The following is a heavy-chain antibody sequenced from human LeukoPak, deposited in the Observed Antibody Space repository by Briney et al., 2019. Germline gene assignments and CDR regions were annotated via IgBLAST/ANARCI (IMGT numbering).Heavy chain of an antibody. V-gene: IGHV4-34*01. CDR2: IYYSGST. CDR1: GGSFSGYY. D-gene: IGHD4-17*01. CDR3: ARVGYGDYSY. J-gene: IGHJ4*02. Sequence: SSETLSLTCAVYGGSFSGYYWSWIRQPPGKGLEWIGYIYYSGSTNYNPSLKSRVTISVDTSKNQFSLKLSSVTAADTAVYYCARVGYGDYSYWGQGTLVTVSS.